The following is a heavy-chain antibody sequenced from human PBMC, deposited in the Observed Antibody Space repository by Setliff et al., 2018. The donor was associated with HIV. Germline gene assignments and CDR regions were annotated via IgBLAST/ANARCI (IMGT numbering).Heavy chain of an antibody. J-gene: IGHJ4*02. CDR3: AGSQGTVAGTGLEY. CDR1: GFTFSTYW. Sequence: LRLSCAASGFTFSTYWMTWVRQAPGKGLEWVANIRQDGNDKYYVDSVKGRFTISRDNAKNSLYLQMNSLRAEDTAVYYCAGSQGTVAGTGLEYWGPGTLVTVSS. D-gene: IGHD6-19*01. CDR2: IRQDGNDK. V-gene: IGHV3-7*01.